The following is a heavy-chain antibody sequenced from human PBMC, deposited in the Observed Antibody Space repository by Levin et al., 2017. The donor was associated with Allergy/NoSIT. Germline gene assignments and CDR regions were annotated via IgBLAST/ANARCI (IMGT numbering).Heavy chain of an antibody. CDR2: IWYDGSNK. Sequence: GGSLRLSCAASGFTFSSYGMHWVRQAPGKGLEWVAVIWYDGSNKYYADSVKGRFTISRDNSKNTLYLQMNSLRAEDTAVYYCASHREWADAFDIWGQGTMVTVSS. CDR3: ASHREWADAFDI. CDR1: GFTFSSYG. J-gene: IGHJ3*02. D-gene: IGHD1-26*01. V-gene: IGHV3-33*01.